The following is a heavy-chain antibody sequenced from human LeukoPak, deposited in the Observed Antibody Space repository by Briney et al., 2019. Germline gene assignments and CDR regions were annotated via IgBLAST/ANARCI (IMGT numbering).Heavy chain of an antibody. CDR2: FDPEDGET. CDR1: GYTLTELS. J-gene: IGHJ6*02. D-gene: IGHD5-12*01. CDR3: ATVNSRGGWLNGGMDV. Sequence: ASVKVSCKVSGYTLTELSMHWVRQAPGKGLEWMRGFDPEDGETIYAQKFQGRVTMTEDTSTDTAYMELSSLRSEDTAVYYCATVNSRGGWLNGGMDVWGQGTTVTVSS. V-gene: IGHV1-24*01.